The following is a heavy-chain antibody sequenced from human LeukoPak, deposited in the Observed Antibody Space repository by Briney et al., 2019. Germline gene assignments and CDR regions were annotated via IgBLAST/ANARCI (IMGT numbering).Heavy chain of an antibody. V-gene: IGHV3-33*01. D-gene: IGHD3-10*01. Sequence: PGGSLRLSCAASGFTFSNHGMHWVRRTPGKGLEWLAVIWYDGSTKYYADSVKGRSTISRDNSGNTVFLHMNSLRAEDTAFYFCARDRKTGSYYPDYWGRGTLVTVSS. J-gene: IGHJ4*02. CDR3: ARDRKTGSYYPDY. CDR2: IWYDGSTK. CDR1: GFTFSNHG.